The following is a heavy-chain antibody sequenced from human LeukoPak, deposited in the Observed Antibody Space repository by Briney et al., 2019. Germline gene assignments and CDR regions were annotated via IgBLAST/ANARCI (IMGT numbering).Heavy chain of an antibody. J-gene: IGHJ4*02. D-gene: IGHD3-3*01. CDR1: GGSISSGDYY. CDR2: IYYSGST. V-gene: IGHV4-31*03. CDR3: ARLEGLSYFDY. Sequence: SQTLSLTCTVSGGSISSGDYYWSWIRQHPGKGLEWIGYIYYSGSTYYNPSLKSRVTISVDTSKNQFSLKLSSVTAADTAVYYCARLEGLSYFDYWGQGTLVTVSS.